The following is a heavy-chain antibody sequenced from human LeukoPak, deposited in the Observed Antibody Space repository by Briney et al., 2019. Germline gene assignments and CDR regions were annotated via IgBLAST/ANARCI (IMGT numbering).Heavy chain of an antibody. CDR1: GFTFDDYA. Sequence: GGSLRLSCAASGFTFDDYAMHWVRQAPGKGLEWVSGISWDSGSIGYADSVKGRFTISRDNAQNSLYLQMNSLRAEDTALYYCAKVRTQGDAFDIWGQGTMVTVSS. CDR2: ISWDSGSI. CDR3: AKVRTQGDAFDI. V-gene: IGHV3-9*01. J-gene: IGHJ3*02.